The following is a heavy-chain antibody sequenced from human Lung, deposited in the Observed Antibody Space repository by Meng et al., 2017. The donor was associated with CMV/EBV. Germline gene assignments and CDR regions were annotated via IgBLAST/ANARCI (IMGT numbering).Heavy chain of an antibody. CDR2: INSDGSST. CDR1: GFTFSSYW. J-gene: IGHJ4*02. CDR3: ARDHYYDSSGLDY. V-gene: IGHV3-74*01. Sequence: GESXKISCAASGFTFSSYWMHWVRQAPGKGLVWVSRINSDGSSTSYADSVKGRFTISRDNAKNTLYLQMNSLRAEDTAVYYCARDHYYDSSGLDYLGQGPLVTVSS. D-gene: IGHD3-22*01.